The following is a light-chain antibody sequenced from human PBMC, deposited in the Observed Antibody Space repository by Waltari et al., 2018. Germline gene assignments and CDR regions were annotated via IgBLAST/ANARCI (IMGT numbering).Light chain of an antibody. J-gene: IGKJ1*01. V-gene: IGKV3-15*01. CDR3: QQYKNWPLST. CDR1: QSVSSN. CDR2: GAS. Sequence: EIVMTQSPATLSVSPGERATLSCRASQSVSSNLAWYQQKPGQAPRRLIYGASTRATGIPARFSGSGSGTEFTLTISSLQSEDFAVYYCQQYKNWPLSTFGQGTKVEIK.